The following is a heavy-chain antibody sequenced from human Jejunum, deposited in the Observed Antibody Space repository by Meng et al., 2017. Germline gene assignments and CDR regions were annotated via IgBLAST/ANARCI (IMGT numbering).Heavy chain of an antibody. CDR2: ISDSGAGT. J-gene: IGHJ4*02. CDR3: ATSERATLLFDS. Sequence: EVQLWESGGGLVQTGGSLRLSCAASGFTFNSQTMSWVRQAPGKGLEWVSAISDSGAGTYYADSVKGRFTISRDDAKNTLYPQMDSLRAEDTAVYYCATSERATLLFDSWGQGTLVTVSS. CDR1: GFTFNSQT. V-gene: IGHV3-23*01. D-gene: IGHD2-2*01.